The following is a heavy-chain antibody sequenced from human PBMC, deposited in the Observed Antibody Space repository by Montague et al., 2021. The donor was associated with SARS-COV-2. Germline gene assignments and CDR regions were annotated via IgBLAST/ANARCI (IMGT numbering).Heavy chain of an antibody. D-gene: IGHD3-22*01. CDR2: ISYDGSNK. CDR1: GFTFSSYA. Sequence: SLRLSCEASGFTFSSYAMHWVRQAPGKGLEWVAVISYDGSNKYDXDPXHGLFTISRDNSKNTLYLQMNSLRAEDTAVYYCARDNYDSSGYSLYGMDVWGQGTTVTVSS. J-gene: IGHJ6*02. CDR3: ARDNYDSSGYSLYGMDV. V-gene: IGHV3-30-3*01.